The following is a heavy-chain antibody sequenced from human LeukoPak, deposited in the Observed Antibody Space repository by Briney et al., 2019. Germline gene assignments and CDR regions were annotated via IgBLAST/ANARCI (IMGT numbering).Heavy chain of an antibody. Sequence: ASVKVSCKASGYTYTSYAIHWVRQAPGQRLEWMGWINAGTGNRKYSQKFQDRVTITRETSATTAYMELSSLTSEDTAVYYCARVSDDSGWNFDYWGQGTLVTGSS. CDR2: INAGTGNR. J-gene: IGHJ4*02. CDR1: GYTYTSYA. V-gene: IGHV1-3*01. CDR3: ARVSDDSGWNFDY. D-gene: IGHD6-19*01.